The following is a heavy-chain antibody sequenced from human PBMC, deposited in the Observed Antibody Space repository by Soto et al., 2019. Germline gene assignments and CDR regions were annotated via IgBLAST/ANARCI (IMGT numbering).Heavy chain of an antibody. V-gene: IGHV4-31*02. J-gene: IGHJ5*01. CDR3: ASVECSGGSCYSREGNWFDP. D-gene: IGHD2-15*01. Sequence: SETLSLTCTVSGGSISSGGYYWIWIRHHPEKGLDWIGYIYYSGSTYYNPSLKSRVAISVDTYKNQFSLKLSSVTAADTAVYYFASVECSGGSCYSREGNWFDPWGQGTLVTGSS. CDR2: IYYSGST. CDR1: GGSISSGGYY.